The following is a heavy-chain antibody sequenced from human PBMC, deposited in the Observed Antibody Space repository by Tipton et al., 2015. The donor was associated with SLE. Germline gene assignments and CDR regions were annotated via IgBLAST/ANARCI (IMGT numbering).Heavy chain of an antibody. Sequence: PGLVKPSETVSLTCAVSGGSINSYNWWTWVRQPPGKGLEWIGEIYHSGSTNYNPSLKSRVTVSVDKSKNQFSLRLTSVTAADTAVYYCARHSSSWFDYWGQGTLVTVSS. CDR3: ARHSSSWFDY. CDR1: GGSINSYNW. D-gene: IGHD6-13*01. CDR2: IYHSGST. V-gene: IGHV4-4*02. J-gene: IGHJ4*02.